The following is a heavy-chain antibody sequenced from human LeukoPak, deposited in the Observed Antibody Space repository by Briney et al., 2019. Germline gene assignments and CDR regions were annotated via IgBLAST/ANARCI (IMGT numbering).Heavy chain of an antibody. CDR1: GVSLSSSGVG. CDR2: IYWDDDK. J-gene: IGHJ3*02. D-gene: IGHD5-18*01. Sequence: SGPTLVKPTQTLTLTCYFSGVSLSSSGVGVGWIRQPPGKALEWLALIYWDDDKRYSPSLKSRLTISKDTSKNQVVLTMTNMDSVDTATYYCARCRGYSYGSFRDAYDIWGLGTLVTVSS. V-gene: IGHV2-5*02. CDR3: ARCRGYSYGSFRDAYDI.